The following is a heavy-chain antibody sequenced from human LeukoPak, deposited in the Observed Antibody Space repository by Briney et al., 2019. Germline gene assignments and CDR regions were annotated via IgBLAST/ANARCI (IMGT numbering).Heavy chain of an antibody. CDR2: IKVDGSEK. Sequence: GRSLRLSCAASGFTFSSYWMSWVRQAPGKGLEWVANIKVDGSEKYYVDSVKGRFTISRDNAKNSLYLQVNSLRAEDTAVYYCARDPQYFHWLRYFDYWGQGTLVTVSS. CDR3: ARDPQYFHWLRYFDY. V-gene: IGHV3-7*04. D-gene: IGHD3-9*01. CDR1: GFTFSSYW. J-gene: IGHJ4*02.